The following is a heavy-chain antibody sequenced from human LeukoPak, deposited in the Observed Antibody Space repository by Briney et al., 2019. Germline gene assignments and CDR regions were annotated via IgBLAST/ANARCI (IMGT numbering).Heavy chain of an antibody. V-gene: IGHV3-23*01. CDR2: ISGSGGST. D-gene: IGHD3-10*01. CDR3: AKVLITMVRGAMPGYYFDY. CDR1: GFTFSSYA. J-gene: IGHJ4*02. Sequence: PGGSLRLSCAASGFTFSSYAMSWVRQAPGKGLEWVSAISGSGGSTYYADSVKGRFTISRDNSKNTLYLQMNSLRAEDTAVYYCAKVLITMVRGAMPGYYFDYWGQGTLVTVSP.